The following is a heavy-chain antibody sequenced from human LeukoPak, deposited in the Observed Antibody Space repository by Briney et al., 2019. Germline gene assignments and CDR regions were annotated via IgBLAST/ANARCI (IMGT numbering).Heavy chain of an antibody. CDR2: ISGSGGST. Sequence: GGTLRLSCAASGFTFSSYAMSWVRQAPGKGLEWVSAISGSGGSTYYADSVKGRFTISRDNSKNTLYLQMNSLRAEDTAVYYCAKVFTGSYLYYFDYWGQGTLVTVSS. D-gene: IGHD1-26*01. CDR3: AKVFTGSYLYYFDY. J-gene: IGHJ4*02. CDR1: GFTFSSYA. V-gene: IGHV3-23*01.